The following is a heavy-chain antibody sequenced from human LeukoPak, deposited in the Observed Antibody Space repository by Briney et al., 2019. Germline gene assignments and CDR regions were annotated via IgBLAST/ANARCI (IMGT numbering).Heavy chain of an antibody. CDR2: INPNTGGP. J-gene: IGHJ4*02. CDR1: GYAFTDYY. V-gene: IGHV1-2*02. Sequence: ASVKVSCKASGYAFTDYYIHWVRQAPGLGLEWMGWINPNTGGPIYAQRFQGRVTLTRDTSVTTVYMEVSSLTSDDTAVYYCARGPILGLDYWGQGTLVTVSP. D-gene: IGHD3-16*01. CDR3: ARGPILGLDY.